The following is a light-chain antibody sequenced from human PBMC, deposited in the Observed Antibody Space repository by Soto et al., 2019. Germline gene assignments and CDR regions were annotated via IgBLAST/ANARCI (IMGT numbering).Light chain of an antibody. Sequence: IVITQTPLAPSVTPGQPASISCKAIRSLLQSDGNTYLYWFLQKPGQPPQLLIYAASNRFSGVPDRFSGTGSGTEFTLKISRVEAEDVGVYYCMQSIERPRTFGQGTKVDIK. CDR1: RSLLQSDGNTY. V-gene: IGKV2D-29*01. CDR2: AAS. CDR3: MQSIERPRT. J-gene: IGKJ1*01.